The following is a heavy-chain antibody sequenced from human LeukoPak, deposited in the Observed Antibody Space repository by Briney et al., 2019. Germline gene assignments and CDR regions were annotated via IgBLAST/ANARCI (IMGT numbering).Heavy chain of an antibody. V-gene: IGHV4-4*07. CDR3: AREYGSPYCSSTSCPFLELYYYYYMDV. J-gene: IGHJ6*03. CDR1: GGSISSYY. CDR2: IYTSGSA. Sequence: SETLSLTCTVSGGSISSYYWSWIRQPAGKGLEWIGRIYTSGSANYNPSLKSRVTMSVDTSKNQFSLKLSSVTAADTAVYYCAREYGSPYCSSTSCPFLELYYYYYMDVWGKGTTVTVSS. D-gene: IGHD2-2*01.